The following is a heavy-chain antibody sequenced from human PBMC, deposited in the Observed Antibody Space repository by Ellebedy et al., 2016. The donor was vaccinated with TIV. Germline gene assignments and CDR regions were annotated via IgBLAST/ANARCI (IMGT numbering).Heavy chain of an antibody. J-gene: IGHJ4*02. CDR3: AKERDPLASTSLDS. CDR2: IAHDGIVI. V-gene: IGHV3-30*18. D-gene: IGHD1-1*01. Sequence: PGGSLRLSCATSGFTFSHYGMQWVRQAPGEGLEWVAVIAHDGIVIHYADSVKGRFTISRDNSKNTLSLQMYSLRPEDTAVYYCAKERDPLASTSLDSWGQGNLVTVSS. CDR1: GFTFSHYG.